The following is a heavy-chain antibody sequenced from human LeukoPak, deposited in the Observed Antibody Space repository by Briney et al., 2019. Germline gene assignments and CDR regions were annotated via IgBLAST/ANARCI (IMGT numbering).Heavy chain of an antibody. Sequence: KPGGSLRLSSAASGFTFSSYSMNWVRQAPGKGLEWVSSISSSSSYIYYADSVKGRFTISRDNAKNSLYLQMNGLRAEDTAVYYCARDFYGDYPSRYFDYWGQGTLVTVSS. V-gene: IGHV3-21*01. CDR2: ISSSSSYI. CDR1: GFTFSSYS. J-gene: IGHJ4*02. CDR3: ARDFYGDYPSRYFDY. D-gene: IGHD4-17*01.